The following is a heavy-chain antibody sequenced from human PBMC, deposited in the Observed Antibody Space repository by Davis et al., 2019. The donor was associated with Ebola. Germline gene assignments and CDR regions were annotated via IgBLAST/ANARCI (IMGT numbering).Heavy chain of an antibody. J-gene: IGHJ6*02. D-gene: IGHD6-6*01. CDR2: ISYDGSNK. CDR3: ARDIYSSSSGYYYGMDV. Sequence: GESLKISCAASGFTFSSYAMHWVRQAPGKGLEWVAVISYDGSNKYYADSVKSRFTISRDNSKNTLYLQMNSLRAEDTAVYYCARDIYSSSSGYYYGMDVWGQGTTVTVSS. CDR1: GFTFSSYA. V-gene: IGHV3-30-3*01.